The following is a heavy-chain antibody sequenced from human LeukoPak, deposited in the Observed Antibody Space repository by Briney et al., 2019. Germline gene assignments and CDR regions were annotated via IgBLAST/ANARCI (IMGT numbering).Heavy chain of an antibody. V-gene: IGHV3-7*01. D-gene: IGHD2-2*01. Sequence: PGESLKISCAASGFPFSTYYMTWVRQAPGKGLEWVAGVKQDGSENYYVDSVKGRFTISRDNSKNSLYLQMNSLRAEDTAVYFCAREGYCTSTTCYVGVPFDYWGQGTLVTVAS. CDR3: AREGYCTSTTCYVGVPFDY. CDR2: VKQDGSEN. J-gene: IGHJ4*02. CDR1: GFPFSTYY.